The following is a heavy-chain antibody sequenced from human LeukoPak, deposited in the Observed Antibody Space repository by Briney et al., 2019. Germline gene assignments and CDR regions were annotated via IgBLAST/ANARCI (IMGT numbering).Heavy chain of an antibody. D-gene: IGHD4-17*01. CDR2: ISAYNGNT. CDR3: ARDTSAHDYAQLGSWGHFDY. Sequence: GASVKVSCKASGYTFTSYGISWVRQAPGQGLEWMGWISAYNGNTNYAQKLQGRVTMTTDTSTSTAYMGLRSLRSDDTAVYYCARDTSAHDYAQLGSWGHFDYWGQGTLVTVSS. CDR1: GYTFTSYG. J-gene: IGHJ4*02. V-gene: IGHV1-18*01.